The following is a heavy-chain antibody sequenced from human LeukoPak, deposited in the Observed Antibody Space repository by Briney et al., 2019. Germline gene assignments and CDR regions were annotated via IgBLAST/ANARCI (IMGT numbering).Heavy chain of an antibody. Sequence: ASVKVSCKASGYTFTSYGISWVRQAPGQGLEWMGWISAYNGNTNYAQKLQGRVTMTTDTSTSTAYMELRSLRSDDTAVYYCARDQRVDGSGSYEGEAYWGQGTLVTVSS. V-gene: IGHV1-18*01. CDR2: ISAYNGNT. CDR3: ARDQRVDGSGSYEGEAY. CDR1: GYTFTSYG. J-gene: IGHJ4*02. D-gene: IGHD3-10*01.